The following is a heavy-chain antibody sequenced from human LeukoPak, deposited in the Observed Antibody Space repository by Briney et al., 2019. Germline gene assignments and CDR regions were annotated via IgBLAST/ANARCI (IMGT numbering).Heavy chain of an antibody. CDR3: AREARSTYYDFWSGYYPPYYGMDV. V-gene: IGHV1-2*02. Sequence: GASVKVSCKASGYTFTGYYMHWVRQATGQGLEWMGWINPNSGGTNYAQKFQGRVTMTRDTSISTAYMELSRLRSDDTAVYYCAREARSTYYDFWSGYYPPYYGMDVWGQGTTVTVSS. D-gene: IGHD3-3*01. CDR2: INPNSGGT. J-gene: IGHJ6*02. CDR1: GYTFTGYY.